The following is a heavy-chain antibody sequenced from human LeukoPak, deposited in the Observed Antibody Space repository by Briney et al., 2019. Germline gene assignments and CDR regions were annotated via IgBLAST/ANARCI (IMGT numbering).Heavy chain of an antibody. CDR3: ANAHSSSGWYYFDY. CDR2: ISWNSGSI. Sequence: GRSLRLSCAASGFTFDDYAMHWVRQASGKGLEWVSGISWNSGSIGYADSVKGRFTISRDNAKNSLYLQMNSLRAEDMALYYCANAHSSSGWYYFDYWGQGTLVTVSS. D-gene: IGHD6-19*01. V-gene: IGHV3-9*03. J-gene: IGHJ4*02. CDR1: GFTFDDYA.